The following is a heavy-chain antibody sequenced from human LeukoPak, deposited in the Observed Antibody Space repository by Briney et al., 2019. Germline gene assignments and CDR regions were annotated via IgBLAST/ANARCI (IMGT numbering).Heavy chain of an antibody. CDR2: IYYSGST. D-gene: IGHD3-10*01. V-gene: IGHV4-4*02. CDR3: ARGYGLGSYYKFFDF. J-gene: IGHJ4*02. CDR1: GGSISSSNW. Sequence: SETLSLTCAVSGGSISSSNWWGWVRQPPGKGLEWIGYIYYSGSTNYNPSLKSRVTISLDTSKNQFSLKLSSVTAADTAVYYCARGYGLGSYYKFFDFWGQGTLVTVSS.